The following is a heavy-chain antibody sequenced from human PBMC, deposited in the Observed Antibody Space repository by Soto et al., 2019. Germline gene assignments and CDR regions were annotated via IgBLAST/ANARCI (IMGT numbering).Heavy chain of an antibody. Sequence: ASVKVSCKASGYTFTSYGISWVRQAPGQGLEWMGWISAYNGNTNYAQKLQGRVTMTTDTSTSTAYMELRSLRSDDTAVYYCARDLSNSGTDDAFDIWGQWTMVTVSS. CDR2: ISAYNGNT. D-gene: IGHD2-8*02. J-gene: IGHJ3*02. CDR3: ARDLSNSGTDDAFDI. CDR1: GYTFTSYG. V-gene: IGHV1-18*01.